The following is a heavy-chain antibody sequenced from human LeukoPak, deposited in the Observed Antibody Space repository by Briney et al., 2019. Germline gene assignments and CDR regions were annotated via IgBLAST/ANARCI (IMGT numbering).Heavy chain of an antibody. CDR2: MNPNSGNT. D-gene: IGHD2-2*02. V-gene: IGHV1-8*03. CDR3: ARGGLGYCSSTSCYIIDY. Sequence: ASVKVSCKASGYTFTSYDINWVRQATGQGLEWMGWMNPNSGNTGYAQKFQGRVTITRNTSISTAYMELSSLRPEDTAVYYCARGGLGYCSSTSCYIIDYWGQGTLVTVSS. J-gene: IGHJ4*02. CDR1: GYTFTSYD.